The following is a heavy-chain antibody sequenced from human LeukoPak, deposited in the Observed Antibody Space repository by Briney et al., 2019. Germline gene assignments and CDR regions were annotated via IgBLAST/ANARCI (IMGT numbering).Heavy chain of an antibody. D-gene: IGHD3-3*01. CDR3: ATIPREGYDFWSADYYYYMDV. V-gene: IGHV1-69*01. Sequence: KVSCKASGGTFSSYAISWVRQAPAQGLEWMGGIIPIFGTANYAQKFQGRVTITADESTSTAYMELSSLRSEDTAVYYCATIPREGYDFWSADYYYYMDVWGKGTTVTVSS. CDR1: GGTFSSYA. J-gene: IGHJ6*03. CDR2: IIPIFGTA.